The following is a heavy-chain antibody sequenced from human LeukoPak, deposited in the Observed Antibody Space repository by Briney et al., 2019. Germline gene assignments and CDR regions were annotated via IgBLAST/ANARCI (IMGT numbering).Heavy chain of an antibody. V-gene: IGHV3-53*01. J-gene: IGHJ1*01. CDR1: GFTVSSSY. D-gene: IGHD3-3*01. Sequence: QSGGSLRLSCAASGFTVSSSYMSWVRQAPGKGLEWVSVIYSGGSTYYADSVKGRFTFSRDNSKNTLYLHMNSLRAEDTAVYYCARGGMSYYDFWSGHSEFQHWGQGTLVTVSS. CDR2: IYSGGST. CDR3: ARGGMSYYDFWSGHSEFQH.